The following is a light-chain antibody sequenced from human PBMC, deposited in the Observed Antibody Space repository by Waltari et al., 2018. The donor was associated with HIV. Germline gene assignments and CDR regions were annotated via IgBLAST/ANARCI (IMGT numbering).Light chain of an antibody. CDR2: EHY. J-gene: IGLJ3*02. CDR1: DALPKQY. Sequence: LTQPPSVSVSPGQTARITCFGDALPKQYAYWYQQRPGSAPTTILYEHYQRPSGVPDRFSGSIDKSSNSASLTISGVKTEDEADYYCQSFDTDNHWVFGGGTRLTVL. V-gene: IGLV6-57*02. CDR3: QSFDTDNHWV.